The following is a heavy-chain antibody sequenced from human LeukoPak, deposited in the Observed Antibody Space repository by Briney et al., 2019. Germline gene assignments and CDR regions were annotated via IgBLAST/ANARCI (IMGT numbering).Heavy chain of an antibody. D-gene: IGHD5-12*01. J-gene: IGHJ4*02. Sequence: PGGCLRLSCAASGFSFGNYAMSWVRQAPGKGLEWVSSISGSGSRTYYADSVKGRFTISRDNSKNSLYLQMNSLRADDAAVYYCAKGERGYDCNIDNWGQRTLVTVSS. CDR3: AKGERGYDCNIDN. CDR1: GFSFGNYA. V-gene: IGHV3-23*01. CDR2: ISGSGSRT.